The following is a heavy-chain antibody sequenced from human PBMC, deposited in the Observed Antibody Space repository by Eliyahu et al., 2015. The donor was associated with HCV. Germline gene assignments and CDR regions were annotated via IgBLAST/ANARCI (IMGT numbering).Heavy chain of an antibody. V-gene: IGHV3-21*01. CDR2: ISSSSTYI. CDR1: GFTFSTYT. CDR3: ARDKSVTYGGWFDP. D-gene: IGHD4-17*01. J-gene: IGHJ5*02. Sequence: EVQLVESGGGLVKPGGSLSLSCAASGFTFSTYTMNWVRQAPGKGLEWVSSISSSSTYIYYADSMKGRLTISRDNAKNSLYLQMNSLRAEDTAVYYCARDKSVTYGGWFDPWGQGTLVTVSS.